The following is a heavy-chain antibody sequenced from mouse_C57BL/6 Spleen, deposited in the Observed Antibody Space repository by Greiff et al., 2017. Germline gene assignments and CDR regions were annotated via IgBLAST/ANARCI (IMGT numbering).Heavy chain of an antibody. CDR2: ISSGSSTI. V-gene: IGHV5-17*01. J-gene: IGHJ2*01. Sequence: EVQVVESGGGLVKPGGSLKLSCAASGFTFSDYGMHWVRQAPEKGLEWVAYISSGSSTIYYADTVKGRFTISRDNAKNTLFLQMTSLRSEDTAMYYCARGRGYFDYWGQGTTLTVSS. CDR3: ARGRGYFDY. CDR1: GFTFSDYG.